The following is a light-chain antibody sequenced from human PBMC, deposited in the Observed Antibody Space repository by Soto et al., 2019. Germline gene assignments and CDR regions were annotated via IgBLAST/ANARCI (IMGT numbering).Light chain of an antibody. CDR1: QSLLHSNGYNY. Sequence: DIVMTHSPLSLSVTPGEPASISCRSSQSLLHSNGYNYLDLYLQKPGQSPRLLIYLVSNRASGVPDRFSGSGSGTDFTLKISRVEAEDVGVYYWMQRLHPSLQLGQVTNVDIK. CDR3: MQRLHPSLQ. V-gene: IGKV2-28*01. CDR2: LVS. J-gene: IGKJ1*01.